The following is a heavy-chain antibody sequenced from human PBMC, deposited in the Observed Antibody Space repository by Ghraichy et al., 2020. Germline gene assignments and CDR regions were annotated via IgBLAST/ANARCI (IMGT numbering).Heavy chain of an antibody. CDR3: ARGAKWYGMDV. J-gene: IGHJ6*02. D-gene: IGHD1-26*01. Sequence: SETLSLTCAVYGGSFSGYYWSWIRQPPGKGLEWIGEINHSGSTNYNPSLKSRVTISVDTSKNQFSLKLSSVTAADTAVYYCARGAKWYGMDVWGQGTTVTVSS. CDR2: INHSGST. V-gene: IGHV4-34*01. CDR1: GGSFSGYY.